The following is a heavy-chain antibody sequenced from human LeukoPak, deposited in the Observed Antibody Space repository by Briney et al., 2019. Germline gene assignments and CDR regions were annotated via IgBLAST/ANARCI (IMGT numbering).Heavy chain of an antibody. J-gene: IGHJ4*02. CDR2: IYGGGST. CDR1: GFTVSSNY. CDR3: ARVAYYYDSSGYNY. D-gene: IGHD3-22*01. V-gene: IGHV3-66*01. Sequence: PGGSLRLSFSASGFTVSSNYMSWVRQTPGKGLEWVSGIYGGGSTYYADSVKGRFTISRDNSKNTLYLQMNSLRGEDTVVYYCARVAYYYDSSGYNYWGQGTLVTVSS.